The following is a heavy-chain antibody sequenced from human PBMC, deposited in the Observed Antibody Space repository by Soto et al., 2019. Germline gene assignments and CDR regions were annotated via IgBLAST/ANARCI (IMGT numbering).Heavy chain of an antibody. Sequence: LSLTCTVSGGSISSSSYYWGWIRQPPGKGLEWIGSIYYSGSTYYNPSLKSRVTISVDTSKNQFSLKLSSVTAADTAVYYCARHGLQDDAFDIWGQGTMVTVSS. V-gene: IGHV4-39*01. CDR2: IYYSGST. CDR1: GGSISSSSYY. CDR3: ARHGLQDDAFDI. J-gene: IGHJ3*02.